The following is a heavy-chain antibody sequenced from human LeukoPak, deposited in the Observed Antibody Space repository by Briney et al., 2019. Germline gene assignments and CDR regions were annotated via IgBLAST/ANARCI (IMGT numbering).Heavy chain of an antibody. V-gene: IGHV3-33*01. CDR1: GFTFSSYG. CDR2: IWYDGSNK. Sequence: GGSLRLSCAASGFTFSSYGMHWVRQAPGKGLEWVAVIWYDGSNKYYADSVKGRFTISRDKSKNTLYLQMNSLRAEDTAVYYCARGDSGSSAFDIWGQGTMVTASS. J-gene: IGHJ3*02. D-gene: IGHD1-26*01. CDR3: ARGDSGSSAFDI.